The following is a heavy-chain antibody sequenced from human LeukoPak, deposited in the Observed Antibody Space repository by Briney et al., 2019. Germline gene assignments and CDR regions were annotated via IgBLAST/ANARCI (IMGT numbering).Heavy chain of an antibody. Sequence: GGSLRLFCAASGFNFTTYSMNWVRQAPGKGLEWVSSIISSTNYIYYADSVKGRFTISRDNAKNSLYLQMNSLRAEDTAVYYCARDLYGDYYFDYWGQGTLVTVSS. V-gene: IGHV3-21*01. J-gene: IGHJ4*02. CDR2: IISSTNYI. CDR1: GFNFTTYS. CDR3: ARDLYGDYYFDY. D-gene: IGHD4-17*01.